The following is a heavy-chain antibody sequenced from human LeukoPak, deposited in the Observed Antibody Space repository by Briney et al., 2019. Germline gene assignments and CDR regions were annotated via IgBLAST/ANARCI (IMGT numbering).Heavy chain of an antibody. CDR3: ARSCDSSGFRVYYYYMDV. D-gene: IGHD3-22*01. Sequence: SQTLSLTCTVSGGSISSGSYYWSWIRQPAGKGLEWIGRIYTSGSTNYNPSLKSRVTISVDTSKNQFSLKLSSVTAADTAVYYCARSCDSSGFRVYYYYMDVWGKGTTVTVSS. J-gene: IGHJ6*03. CDR2: IYTSGST. CDR1: GGSISSGSYY. V-gene: IGHV4-61*02.